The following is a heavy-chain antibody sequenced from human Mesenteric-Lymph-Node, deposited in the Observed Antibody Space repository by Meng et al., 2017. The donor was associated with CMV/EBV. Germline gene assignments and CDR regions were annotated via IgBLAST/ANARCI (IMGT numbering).Heavy chain of an antibody. CDR2: VSWHSGII. Sequence: SLKISCAASGFTFGDYAMHWVRQVPGKGLEWVSGVSWHSGIIGYADSVRGRFTISRDNAKNSLHLQMRLLRTEDTAVYYCVRDGRGSDYERGWFDSWGQGTLVTVSS. D-gene: IGHD4-17*01. CDR1: GFTFGDYA. V-gene: IGHV3-9*01. CDR3: VRDGRGSDYERGWFDS. J-gene: IGHJ5*01.